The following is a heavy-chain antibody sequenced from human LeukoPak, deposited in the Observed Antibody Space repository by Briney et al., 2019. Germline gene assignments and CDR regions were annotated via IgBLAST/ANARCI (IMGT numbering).Heavy chain of an antibody. D-gene: IGHD1-26*01. CDR2: IIPIFGTA. CDR3: AGSGRGYSGSYYGD. J-gene: IGHJ1*01. CDR1: GGTFSSYA. Sequence: SVKVSCKASGGTFSSYAISWVRQAPGQGLEWMGGIIPIFGTANYAQKFQGRVTITTDESTSTAYMELSSLRSEDTAVYYCAGSGRGYSGSYYGDWGQGTLATVSS. V-gene: IGHV1-69*05.